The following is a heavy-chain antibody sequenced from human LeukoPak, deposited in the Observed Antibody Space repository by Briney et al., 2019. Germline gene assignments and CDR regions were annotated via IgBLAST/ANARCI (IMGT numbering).Heavy chain of an antibody. CDR1: GGSISSYY. CDR2: IYYSGST. D-gene: IGHD5-18*01. Sequence: SETLSLTCTVSGGSISSYYWSWIRQPPGKGLEWIGYIYYSGSTNYNPSLKSRVTISVDTSKNQFSLKLSSVTAADTAVYYCARGGYSYGYDWFDPWGQGTLVTVSS. CDR3: ARGGYSYGYDWFDP. V-gene: IGHV4-59*01. J-gene: IGHJ5*02.